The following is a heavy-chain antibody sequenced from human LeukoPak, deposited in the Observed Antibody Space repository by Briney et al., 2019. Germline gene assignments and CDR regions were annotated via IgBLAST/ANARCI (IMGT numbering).Heavy chain of an antibody. CDR1: GFTFNNYA. Sequence: GRSLRLSCATSGFTFNNYALHWVRQAPGKGLEWVSGILSNSAAIGYGDSVKGRFTISRDAATNSLYLQMNSLKIEDMALYYCIADTAGDLAFWGQGTLVIVSS. V-gene: IGHV3-9*03. J-gene: IGHJ4*02. CDR2: ILSNSAAI. D-gene: IGHD3-16*01. CDR3: IADTAGDLAF.